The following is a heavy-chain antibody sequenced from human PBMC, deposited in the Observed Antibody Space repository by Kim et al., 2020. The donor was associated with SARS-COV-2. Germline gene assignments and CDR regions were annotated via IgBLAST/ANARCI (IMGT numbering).Heavy chain of an antibody. CDR2: VFQSGRT. V-gene: IGHV4-59*13. CDR3: ARDLGISGTDFHYFYGLDV. D-gene: IGHD1-26*01. Sequence: SETLSLTCSVSGASINTFYWSWLRQAPGKGLDWIGYVFQSGRTKYNPSLKSRATISLDTTKNQVSLNLKSVTAADTAIYFCARDLGISGTDFHYFYGLDV. J-gene: IGHJ6*01. CDR1: GASINTFY.